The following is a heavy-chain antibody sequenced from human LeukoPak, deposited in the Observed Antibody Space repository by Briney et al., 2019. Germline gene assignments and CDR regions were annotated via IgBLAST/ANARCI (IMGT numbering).Heavy chain of an antibody. CDR3: ARVGSGRYYYYYYYMDV. J-gene: IGHJ6*03. D-gene: IGHD3-10*01. Sequence: GGSLRLSCAASGFTFDDYAMHWVRQAPGKGLEWVSGISWNSGSIGYADSVKGRFTISRDNAKNSLYLQMNSLRSEDTAVYYCARVGSGRYYYYYYYMDVWGKGTTVTVSS. CDR2: ISWNSGSI. CDR1: GFTFDDYA. V-gene: IGHV3-9*01.